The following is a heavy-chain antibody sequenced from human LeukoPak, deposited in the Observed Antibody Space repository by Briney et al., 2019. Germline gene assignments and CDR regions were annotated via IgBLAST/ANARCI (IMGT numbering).Heavy chain of an antibody. CDR1: GFTFSDYY. V-gene: IGHV3-11*01. J-gene: IGHJ4*02. CDR2: ISSSGSTI. Sequence: GGSLRLSCAASGFTFSDYYMSWIREGPGKGLEWVSYISSSGSTIYYADSVEGRFTISRDNAKNSLYLQMNSLRAEDTAVYYCAVGYSQYFDYWGQGTLVTVSS. CDR3: AVGYSQYFDY. D-gene: IGHD5-24*01.